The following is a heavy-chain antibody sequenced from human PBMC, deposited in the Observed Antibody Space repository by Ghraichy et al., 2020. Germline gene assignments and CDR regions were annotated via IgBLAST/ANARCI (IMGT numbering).Heavy chain of an antibody. V-gene: IGHV3-23*01. CDR1: GFTFSSYA. CDR3: AKQSKAERWLHFDY. CDR2: ISGSGGST. Sequence: LSLTCAASGFTFSSYAMSWVRQAPGKGLEWVSAISGSGGSTYYADSVKGRFTISRDNSKNTLYLQMNSLRAEDTAVYYCAKQSKAERWLHFDYWGQGTLVTVSS. J-gene: IGHJ4*02. D-gene: IGHD5-24*01.